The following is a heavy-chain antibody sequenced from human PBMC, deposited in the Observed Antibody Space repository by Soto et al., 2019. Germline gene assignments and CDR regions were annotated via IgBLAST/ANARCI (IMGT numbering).Heavy chain of an antibody. CDR3: VSQRTTVPTQAYFDY. J-gene: IGHJ4*02. Sequence: SETLSLTCTVSGGSATNSSYYWGWIRQSPGKGLEWIGSVYYRGRSYSKSSVKSRVTISVDTSKNRFSLSLNSVTASDTAVYFCVSQRTTVPTQAYFDYWGPGALVTVSS. D-gene: IGHD4-17*01. CDR1: GGSATNSSYY. V-gene: IGHV4-39*01. CDR2: VYYRGRS.